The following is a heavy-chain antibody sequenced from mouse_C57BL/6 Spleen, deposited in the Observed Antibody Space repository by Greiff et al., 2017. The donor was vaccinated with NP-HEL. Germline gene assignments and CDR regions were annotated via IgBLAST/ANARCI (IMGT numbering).Heavy chain of an antibody. J-gene: IGHJ1*03. CDR1: GFSFNTYA. Sequence: EVMLVESGGGLVQPKGSLKLSCAASGFSFNTYAMNWVRQAPGKGLEWVARIRSKSNNYATYYADSVKDRFTISRDDSESMLYLQMNNLKTEDTARYYCVRPLAPYDYDADWYFDVWGTGTTVTVSS. V-gene: IGHV10-1*01. CDR3: VRPLAPYDYDADWYFDV. D-gene: IGHD2-4*01. CDR2: IRSKSNNYAT.